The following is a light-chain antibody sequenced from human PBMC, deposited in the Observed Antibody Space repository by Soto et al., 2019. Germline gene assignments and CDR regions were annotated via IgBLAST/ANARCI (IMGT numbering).Light chain of an antibody. Sequence: QSALTQPASVSGSPGQSISISCTGTSSDVGGYNYVSWYQQHPGKAPKLMIYEVNSRPSGVSNRFSGSKSGNTASLTISGLLAEDEADYYCSSYTSSSTLEVFGTGTKLTVL. CDR3: SSYTSSSTLEV. CDR2: EVN. V-gene: IGLV2-14*01. J-gene: IGLJ1*01. CDR1: SSDVGGYNY.